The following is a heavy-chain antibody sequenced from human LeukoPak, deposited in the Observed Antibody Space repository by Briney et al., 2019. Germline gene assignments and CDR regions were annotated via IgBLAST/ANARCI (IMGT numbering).Heavy chain of an antibody. CDR1: GFTFSSYG. D-gene: IGHD6-13*01. CDR3: AREGGSLDAFDI. Sequence: GGSLRLSCAASGFTFSSYGMHWVRQAPGKGLEWVAVISYDGSNKYYADSVKGRFTISRDNSKNTLYLQMNSLRAEDTAVYYCAREGGSLDAFDIWGQGTMVTVSS. V-gene: IGHV3-30*03. J-gene: IGHJ3*02. CDR2: ISYDGSNK.